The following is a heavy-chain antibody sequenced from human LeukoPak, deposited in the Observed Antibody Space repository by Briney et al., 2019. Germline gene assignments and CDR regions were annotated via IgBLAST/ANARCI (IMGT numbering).Heavy chain of an antibody. CDR3: ASHSGGYAY. CDR1: GGSISSGAYS. J-gene: IGHJ4*02. CDR2: IYYSDTS. Sequence: SQTLSLTCAVSGGSISSGAYSCSWIRQPPGKRLEWIGYIYYSDTSYYHPSLKSRVTISVDTSKNQFSLKLRSVTAADTAVYYCASHSGGYAYWGQGTLVTVSS. V-gene: IGHV4-30-4*07. D-gene: IGHD5-12*01.